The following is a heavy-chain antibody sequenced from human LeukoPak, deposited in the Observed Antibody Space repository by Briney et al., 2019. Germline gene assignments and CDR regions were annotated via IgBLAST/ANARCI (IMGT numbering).Heavy chain of an antibody. J-gene: IGHJ4*02. Sequence: PGGSLRLSCAASGFTFSSHWMYWGRQAPGKGLVWVSRINSDGRSTSYMDSVAGRFTISRDNAKNTLYLQMNSLRAEDTAVYYCARRNYYDSSGPGGYWGQGTLVIVSS. CDR1: GFTFSSHW. D-gene: IGHD3-22*01. CDR2: INSDGRST. CDR3: ARRNYYDSSGPGGY. V-gene: IGHV3-74*01.